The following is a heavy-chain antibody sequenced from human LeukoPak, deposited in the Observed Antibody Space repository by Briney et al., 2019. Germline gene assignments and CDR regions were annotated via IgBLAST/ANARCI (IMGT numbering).Heavy chain of an antibody. V-gene: IGHV3-9*01. J-gene: IGHJ4*02. CDR1: GFTFDDYA. CDR3: AKDMGWRGSDYFDY. Sequence: GGSLRLSCAASGFTFDDYAMHWVRQAPGKGLEWVSGISWNSGSIGYADSVKGRFTISRDNAKNSLYLQMNSLRAEDTALYYCAKDMGWRGSDYFDYWGQGTLVTVSS. CDR2: ISWNSGSI. D-gene: IGHD3-10*01.